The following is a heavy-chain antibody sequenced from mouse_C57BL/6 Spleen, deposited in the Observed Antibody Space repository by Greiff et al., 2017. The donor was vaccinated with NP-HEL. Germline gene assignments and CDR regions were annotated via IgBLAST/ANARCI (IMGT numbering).Heavy chain of an antibody. CDR3: SKTDYDSRYYYAMDY. CDR1: GFSLTSYG. D-gene: IGHD1-1*01. V-gene: IGHV2-5*01. CDR2: LWRGGST. Sequence: QVPLKPSGPGLVQPSQSLSITCTVSGFSLTSYGVHWVRQSPGKGLEWLGVLWRGGSTDYNAWCKSRLIITKDNSKSQVFFKMNSRQADDTAIYYCSKTDYDSRYYYAMDYWGQGTSVTVSS. J-gene: IGHJ4*01.